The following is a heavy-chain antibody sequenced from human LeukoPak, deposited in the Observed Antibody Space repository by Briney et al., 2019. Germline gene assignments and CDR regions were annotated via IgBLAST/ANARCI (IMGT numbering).Heavy chain of an antibody. Sequence: SETLSLTCTVSGGSISGYYWSWIRQPPGKGLEWIGYIYYSGSTNYNPSLKSRVTISVDMSKNQFSLKLTSVTAADTAVYYCARDDSNYYDSSGFDYWGQGTLVTVSS. CDR2: IYYSGST. J-gene: IGHJ4*02. D-gene: IGHD3-22*01. CDR1: GGSISGYY. CDR3: ARDDSNYYDSSGFDY. V-gene: IGHV4-59*01.